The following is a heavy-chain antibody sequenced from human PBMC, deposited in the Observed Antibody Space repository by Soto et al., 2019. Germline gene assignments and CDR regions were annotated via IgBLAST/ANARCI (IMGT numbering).Heavy chain of an antibody. CDR3: ARDLGGTSMVRGVIIGGYFDY. Sequence: GGSLRLSCAASGFTFSSYAMHWVRQAPGKGLEWVAVISYDGSNKYYADSVKGRFTTSRDNSKNTLYLQMNSLRAEDTAVYYCARDLGGTSMVRGVIIGGYFDYWGQGTLVTVSS. D-gene: IGHD3-10*01. CDR1: GFTFSSYA. CDR2: ISYDGSNK. J-gene: IGHJ4*02. V-gene: IGHV3-30*04.